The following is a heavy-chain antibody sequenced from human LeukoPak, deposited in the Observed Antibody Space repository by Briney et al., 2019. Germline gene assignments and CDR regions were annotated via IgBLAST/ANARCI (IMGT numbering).Heavy chain of an antibody. CDR2: IWYDGSNK. J-gene: IGHJ4*02. D-gene: IGHD6-6*01. V-gene: IGHV3-33*08. CDR3: AMMYSSSSF. CDR1: GFTFSSYG. Sequence: PGGSLRLSCAASGFTFSSYGMHWVRQAPGKGLEWVAVIWYDGSNKYYADSVKGRFTISRDNSKNTLYLQMNSLRAEDTAVYYCAMMYSSSSFWGQGTLVTVSS.